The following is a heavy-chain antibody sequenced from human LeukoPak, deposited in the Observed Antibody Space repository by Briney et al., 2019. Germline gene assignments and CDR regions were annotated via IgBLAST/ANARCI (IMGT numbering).Heavy chain of an antibody. V-gene: IGHV3-53*01. CDR3: GRADSSGYYYDAFDI. D-gene: IGHD3-22*01. J-gene: IGHJ3*02. Sequence: QPGGSLRLSCAASGFTVSSNYMSWVRQAPGKGLEWVSVIYSGGSTYYADSVKGRFTISRDNSKNTLYLQMNSLRAEDTAVYYCGRADSSGYYYDAFDIGGQGTMVTVSS. CDR1: GFTVSSNY. CDR2: IYSGGST.